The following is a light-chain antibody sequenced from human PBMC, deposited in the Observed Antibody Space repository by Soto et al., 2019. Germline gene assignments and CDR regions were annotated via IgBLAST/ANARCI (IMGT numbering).Light chain of an antibody. CDR3: QHYDSYSWT. CDR2: DVF. V-gene: IGKV1-5*01. CDR1: QSVSNL. Sequence: DIQMTQSPSTLSASVGERVTFTCRASQSVSNLLAWYLQKPGKAPKLLIYDVFSLESGVPSRFSGSGSGTEFILTISSLQPDDFATYYCQHYDSYSWTFGQGTKVDIK. J-gene: IGKJ1*01.